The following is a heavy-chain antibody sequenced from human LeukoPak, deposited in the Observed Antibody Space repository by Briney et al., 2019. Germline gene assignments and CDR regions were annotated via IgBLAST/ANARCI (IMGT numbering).Heavy chain of an antibody. CDR1: GFTFTNYA. Sequence: GGSPRLSCAASGFTFTNYAMSWVRQAPGKGLEWVADISGSGDFTYYADSVKGRFTISRDKAKNTVYLQMSSLSAEDTAVYYCAKDGARDGYNYPDYWGQGTLVTVSS. CDR2: ISGSGDFT. CDR3: AKDGARDGYNYPDY. V-gene: IGHV3-23*01. D-gene: IGHD5-24*01. J-gene: IGHJ4*02.